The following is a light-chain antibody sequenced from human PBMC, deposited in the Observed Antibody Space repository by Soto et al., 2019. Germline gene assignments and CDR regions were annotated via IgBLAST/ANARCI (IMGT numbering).Light chain of an antibody. Sequence: QSALTQPASLSGSPGQSITISCTGTSSDVGGYNYVSWYQQLPGKAPKLMIYDVSNRPSGVSDRFSGSKSGNTASLTISGLQAEDEADYYCSSYTSSSTLGVFGTGTKVTVL. J-gene: IGLJ1*01. CDR3: SSYTSSSTLGV. CDR1: SSDVGGYNY. CDR2: DVS. V-gene: IGLV2-14*03.